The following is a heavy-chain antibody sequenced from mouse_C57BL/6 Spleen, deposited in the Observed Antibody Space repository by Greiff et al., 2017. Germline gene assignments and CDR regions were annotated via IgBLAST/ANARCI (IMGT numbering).Heavy chain of an antibody. CDR1: SYSFTGYY. J-gene: IGHJ2*01. Sequence: EVQVVESGPELVKPGASVKISCKASSYSFTGYYMNWVKQSPEKSLEWIGEINPSTGGTTYNQKFKAKATLTVDKSSSTAYMQLKSLTSEDSAVYYCASAPPFTTVYYFDYWGQGTTLTVSS. V-gene: IGHV1-42*01. CDR2: INPSTGGT. CDR3: ASAPPFTTVYYFDY. D-gene: IGHD1-1*01.